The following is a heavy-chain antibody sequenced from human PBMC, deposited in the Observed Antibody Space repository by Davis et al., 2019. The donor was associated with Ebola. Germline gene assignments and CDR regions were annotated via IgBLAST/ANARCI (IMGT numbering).Heavy chain of an antibody. CDR2: INPNSGGT. CDR1: GYTFTGYY. D-gene: IGHD2-15*01. V-gene: IGHV1-2*04. Sequence: ASVKVSCKASGYTFTGYYMHWVRQAPGQGLEWMGWINPNSGGTNYAQKFQGWVTMTRDTSISTAYMELSRLRSEDTAVYYCASGPGPSRDKDAFDIWGQGTMVTVSS. J-gene: IGHJ3*02. CDR3: ASGPGPSRDKDAFDI.